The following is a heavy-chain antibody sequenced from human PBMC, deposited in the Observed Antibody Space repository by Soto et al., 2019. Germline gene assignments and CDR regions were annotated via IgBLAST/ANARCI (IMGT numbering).Heavy chain of an antibody. J-gene: IGHJ4*02. V-gene: IGHV1-2*02. CDR2: INSNSGGT. D-gene: IGHD3-9*01. CDR1: GYTFTGYH. Sequence: ASVKVSCKASGYTFTGYHMHWVRQAPGQGLEWMGWINSNSGGTNYAQKFQGRVTMTRDTSISTAYMELSRLRSDDTAVYYCASHDDILTGSVDYWGQGTLVTVSS. CDR3: ASHDDILTGSVDY.